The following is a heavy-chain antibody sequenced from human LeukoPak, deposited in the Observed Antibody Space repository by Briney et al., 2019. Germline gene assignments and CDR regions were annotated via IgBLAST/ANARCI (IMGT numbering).Heavy chain of an antibody. CDR1: GFTFSSYA. Sequence: GGSLRLSCAASGFTFSSYAMSWVRQAPGKGLEWVSAISGSGGSTYYADSVRGRFTISRDNSKSTLYLQMNSLRAEDTAVYYCAKGNRCSSTSCYEGSYYGMDVWGQGTTVTVSS. CDR2: ISGSGGST. CDR3: AKGNRCSSTSCYEGSYYGMDV. V-gene: IGHV3-23*01. D-gene: IGHD2-2*01. J-gene: IGHJ6*02.